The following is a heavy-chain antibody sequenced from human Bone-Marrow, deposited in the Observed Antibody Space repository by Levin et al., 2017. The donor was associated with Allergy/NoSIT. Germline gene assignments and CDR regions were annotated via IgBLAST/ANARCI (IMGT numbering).Heavy chain of an antibody. V-gene: IGHV3-23*01. Sequence: ETLSLTCAASGFTFSSYAMSWVRQAPGKGPEWVSFISDNSYTRHYADSVKGRFTISRDNSKNMLYLQMNGLRAEDTAIYYCAKDPPAVLGWYFDIWGRGTLVVVSS. CDR3: AKDPPAVLGWYFDI. J-gene: IGHJ2*01. D-gene: IGHD2-8*01. CDR1: GFTFSSYA. CDR2: ISDNSYTR.